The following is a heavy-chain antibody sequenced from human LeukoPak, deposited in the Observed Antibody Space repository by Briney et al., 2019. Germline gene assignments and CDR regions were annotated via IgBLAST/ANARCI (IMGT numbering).Heavy chain of an antibody. CDR1: GGTFSSYA. D-gene: IGHD3-22*01. CDR3: ASGYYDSSGYYSDLDY. J-gene: IGHJ4*02. CDR2: ISAYNGNT. Sequence: ASVKVSCKASGGTFSSYAISWVRQAPGQGLEWMGWISAYNGNTNYAQKLQGRVTMTTDTSTSTAYMELRSLRSDDTAVYYCASGYYDSSGYYSDLDYWGQGTLVTVSS. V-gene: IGHV1-18*01.